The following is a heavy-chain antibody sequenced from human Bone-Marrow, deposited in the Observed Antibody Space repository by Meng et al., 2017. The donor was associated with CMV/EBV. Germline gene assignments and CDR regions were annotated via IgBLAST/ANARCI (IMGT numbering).Heavy chain of an antibody. D-gene: IGHD6-19*01. J-gene: IGHJ4*02. CDR1: GGSFRGYI. CDR3: ARAQAVAGRFCVY. V-gene: IGHV4-34*01. CDR2: INHSGST. Sequence: RQRRRRLLNHLGPLAPPWSVYGGSFRGYIWRWIRQPPGKGLEWIGEINHSGSTNYTPSLQSRVTISLDTSKNQFSLKLSSVTAADTAVYYCARAQAVAGRFCVYWGQGTLVTVSS.